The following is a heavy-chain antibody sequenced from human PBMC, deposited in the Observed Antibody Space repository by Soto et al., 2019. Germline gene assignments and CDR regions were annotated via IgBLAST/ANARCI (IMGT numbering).Heavy chain of an antibody. V-gene: IGHV3-73*01. Sequence: EVQLVESGGGLVQPGGSLKLSCAASGFTLSGSTMHWVRQASGKGLEWVGRIRSKPSSSATAYAASVRGRFTISRDDSKNTAYLQMNSLRVEHTAVYYCTSVYCSGGSCSRSDYWGQGTLVTVSS. CDR3: TSVYCSGGSCSRSDY. J-gene: IGHJ4*02. CDR1: GFTLSGST. D-gene: IGHD2-15*01. CDR2: IRSKPSSSAT.